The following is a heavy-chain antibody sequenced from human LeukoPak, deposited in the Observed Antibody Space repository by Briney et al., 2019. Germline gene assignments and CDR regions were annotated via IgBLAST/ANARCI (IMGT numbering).Heavy chain of an antibody. CDR2: INSDGITT. V-gene: IGHV3-74*01. J-gene: IGHJ5*02. Sequence: GGSLRLSCAASGFTFSIYWMHWVRQAPGKGLVWVSRINSDGITTHYADSVKGRFTISRDNSRNTLYLEMKNLRVEDTAVYYCARDGIPYDDSGYSNWFDPWGQGTLVTVSS. CDR3: ARDGIPYDDSGYSNWFDP. CDR1: GFTFSIYW. D-gene: IGHD3-22*01.